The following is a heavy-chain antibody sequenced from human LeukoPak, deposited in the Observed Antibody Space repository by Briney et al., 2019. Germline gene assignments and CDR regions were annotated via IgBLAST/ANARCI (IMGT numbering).Heavy chain of an antibody. CDR2: IYPGDSDT. CDR3: ARQDPAGEYYFDH. CDR1: GYSFSIYW. Sequence: ESLTISCKGSGYSFSIYWIGWVRQMPGKGLEWMGIIYPGDSDTRYSPSFQGQVTISADKSLTTAYLQWSSLKASDAAMYYCARQDPAGEYYFDHWGQGTLVTVST. V-gene: IGHV5-51*01. J-gene: IGHJ4*02. D-gene: IGHD3-10*01.